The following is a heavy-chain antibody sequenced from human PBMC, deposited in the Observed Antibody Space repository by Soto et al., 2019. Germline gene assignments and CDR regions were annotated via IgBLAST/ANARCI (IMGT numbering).Heavy chain of an antibody. V-gene: IGHV4-30-4*01. J-gene: IGHJ4*02. CDR1: GGSISSGDYY. Sequence: SETLSLTCTVSGGSISSGDYYWSWIRQPPGKGLEWIGYIYYSGSTYYDPSLKSRVTISVDTSKNQFSLKLTSVTAVDTAVYYCASREIQGPIDYWGQGTLVTVSS. CDR3: ASREIQGPIDY. CDR2: IYYSGST. D-gene: IGHD1-26*01.